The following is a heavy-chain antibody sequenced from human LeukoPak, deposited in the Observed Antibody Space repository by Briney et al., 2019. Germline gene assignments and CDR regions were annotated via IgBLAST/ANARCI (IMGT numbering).Heavy chain of an antibody. CDR2: ISSSSSYI. CDR1: GFTFSSYS. CDR3: ARVLRYSGSYGAYYYYYYGMDV. Sequence: GGSLRLSCAASGFTFSSYSMNWVRQAPGKGLEWVSSISSSSSYIYYADSVKGRFTISRDNAKNSLYLQMNSLRAEDTAVYYCARVLRYSGSYGAYYYYYYGMDVWGQGTTVTVSS. V-gene: IGHV3-21*01. J-gene: IGHJ6*02. D-gene: IGHD1-26*01.